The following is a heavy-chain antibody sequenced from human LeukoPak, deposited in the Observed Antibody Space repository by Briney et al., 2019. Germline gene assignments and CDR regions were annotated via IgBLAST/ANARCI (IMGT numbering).Heavy chain of an antibody. CDR3: ASNLYGSGNYFAY. V-gene: IGHV4-39*01. CDR1: GGSISSSSYY. J-gene: IGHJ4*02. CDR2: MYYSGST. D-gene: IGHD3-10*01. Sequence: SETLSLTCTVSGGSISSSSYYWGWIRQPPGKGLEWIGNMYYSGSTYYNPSLKSRVTISVDTSNNQFSLKLSSVTAADTAVYYCASNLYGSGNYFAYWGQGTLVTVSS.